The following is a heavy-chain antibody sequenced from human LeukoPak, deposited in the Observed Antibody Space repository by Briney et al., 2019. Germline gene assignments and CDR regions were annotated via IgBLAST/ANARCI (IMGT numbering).Heavy chain of an antibody. D-gene: IGHD3-22*01. CDR2: IWYDGSNK. Sequence: GGSLRLSCAASGFTFSSYGMHWVRQAPGKGLEWVADIWYDGSNKYYADSVKGRFTISRDNSKNTLYLQMNSLRAEDTAVYYCAKDPSKGYYDSSGYSHFDYWGQGTLVTVSS. V-gene: IGHV3-33*06. CDR3: AKDPSKGYYDSSGYSHFDY. CDR1: GFTFSSYG. J-gene: IGHJ4*02.